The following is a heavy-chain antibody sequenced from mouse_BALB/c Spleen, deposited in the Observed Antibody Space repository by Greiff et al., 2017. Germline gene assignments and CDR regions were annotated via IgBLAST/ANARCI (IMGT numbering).Heavy chain of an antibody. V-gene: IGHV1-15*01. CDR1: GYTFTDYE. D-gene: IGHD1-1*01. CDR3: TRGSTGVATGCYAMDY. Sequence: QVQLQQSGAELVRPGASVTLSCKASGYTFTDYEMHWVKQTPVHGLEWIGAIDPETGGTAYNQKFKGKATLTADKSSSTAYMELRSLTSEDSAVYYCTRGSTGVATGCYAMDYWGQGTSVTVSS. CDR2: IDPETGGT. J-gene: IGHJ4*01.